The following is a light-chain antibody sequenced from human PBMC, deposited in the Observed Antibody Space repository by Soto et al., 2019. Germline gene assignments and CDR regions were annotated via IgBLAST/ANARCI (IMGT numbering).Light chain of an antibody. CDR3: QTWGSGIVV. CDR2: LNSDGSH. Sequence: QSVLTQSPSASASLGASVKLTCTLSSGHSNYAIAWHQQQSEKGPRYLMKLNSDGSHSKGDGIPDRFSGSSSGAERYLTISSLQSEDEADYYCQTWGSGIVVFGGETNLTVL. CDR1: SGHSNYA. V-gene: IGLV4-69*01. J-gene: IGLJ2*01.